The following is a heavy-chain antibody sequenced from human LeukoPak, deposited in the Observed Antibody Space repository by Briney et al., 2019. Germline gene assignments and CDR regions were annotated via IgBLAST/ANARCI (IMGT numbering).Heavy chain of an antibody. CDR1: GFTFSSYW. Sequence: PGGSLRLSCAASGFTFSSYWMSWVRQAPGKGLEWVANIKQDGSEKYYVDSVKGRFTISRDNAKNSLYLQMNSLRAEDTAVYYCASKRLPYYDILTGYYSPPYYFDYWGQGTLVTVSS. D-gene: IGHD3-9*01. CDR2: IKQDGSEK. V-gene: IGHV3-7*03. J-gene: IGHJ4*02. CDR3: ASKRLPYYDILTGYYSPPYYFDY.